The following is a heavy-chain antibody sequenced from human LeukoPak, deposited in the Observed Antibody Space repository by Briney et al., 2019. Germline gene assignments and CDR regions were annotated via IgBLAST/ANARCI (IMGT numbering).Heavy chain of an antibody. D-gene: IGHD5-12*01. V-gene: IGHV3-74*01. CDR3: VRGNTGYGNFDY. Sequence: GGSLRLSCVASAFTFSDYWMHWVRQAPGKGLVWVSRISGNGNTRNYADSVKGRFTISRDNAESTLYLQMNSLRADDTAVYFCVRGNTGYGNFDYWGQGLLVTVSS. CDR1: AFTFSDYW. CDR2: ISGNGNTR. J-gene: IGHJ4*02.